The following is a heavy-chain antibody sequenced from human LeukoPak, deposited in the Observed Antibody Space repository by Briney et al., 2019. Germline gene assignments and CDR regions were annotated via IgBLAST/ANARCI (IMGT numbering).Heavy chain of an antibody. CDR3: ARRYDILTGTDY. CDR2: IYYSGST. J-gene: IGHJ4*02. V-gene: IGHV4-39*01. Sequence: PSETLSLTCTVSGGSISSSSYYWGWIRQPPGKGLEWIGSIYYSGSTYYNPSLKSRVTISVDTSKNQFSLKLSSVTAADTAVYYCARRYDILTGTDYWGQGTRVTVSS. CDR1: GGSISSSSYY. D-gene: IGHD3-9*01.